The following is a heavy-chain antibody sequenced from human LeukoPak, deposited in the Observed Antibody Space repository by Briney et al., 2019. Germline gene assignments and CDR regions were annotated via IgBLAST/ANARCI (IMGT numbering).Heavy chain of an antibody. CDR3: AKDSYKEACAY. J-gene: IGHJ4*02. V-gene: IGHV3-23*01. CDR2: ISGSGGST. Sequence: GGSLRLSCAASGFTFSSYAMSWVRQAPGKGLEWVSAISGSGGSTYYADSVKGRFTISKNNSKNTLYLQMNGLKAEDTAVYYCAKDSYKEACAYWAQGTLVTVSS. D-gene: IGHD1-14*01. CDR1: GFTFSSYA.